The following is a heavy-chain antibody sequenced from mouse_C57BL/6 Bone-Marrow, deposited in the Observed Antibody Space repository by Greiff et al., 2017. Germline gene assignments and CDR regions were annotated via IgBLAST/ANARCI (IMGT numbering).Heavy chain of an antibody. V-gene: IGHV2-2*01. CDR3: ARKPTGVAEDWYYAMED. CDR2: IGSGGST. Sequence: QVQLQQSGPGLVQPSQSLSITCTASGFSLTSYGVHWVRQSPGKGLEWLGGIGSGGSTDYNAAFISRLSISEDNSKSQVFIKMNSLQADDTAIYYCARKPTGVAEDWYYAMEDWGQGASVTVSS. CDR1: GFSLTSYG. D-gene: IGHD1-1*01. J-gene: IGHJ4*01.